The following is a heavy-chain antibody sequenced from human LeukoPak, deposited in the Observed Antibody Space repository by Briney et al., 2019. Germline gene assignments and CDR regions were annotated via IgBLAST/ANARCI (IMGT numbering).Heavy chain of an antibody. D-gene: IGHD1-26*01. V-gene: IGHV4-39*07. CDR1: GGSISSGDYY. Sequence: PSETLSLTCTVSGGSISSGDYYWSWIRQPPGKGLEWIGSIYYSGSTYYNPSLKSRVTISLDTSKNQFSLKLSSVTAADTAVYFCARVSIWEGEWELSKNAFDIWGQGTMVTVSS. CDR3: ARVSIWEGEWELSKNAFDI. J-gene: IGHJ3*02. CDR2: IYYSGST.